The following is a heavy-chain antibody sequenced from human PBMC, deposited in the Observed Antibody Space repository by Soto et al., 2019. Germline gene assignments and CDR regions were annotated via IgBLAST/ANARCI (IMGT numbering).Heavy chain of an antibody. D-gene: IGHD6-19*01. CDR1: GFNFKKFA. V-gene: IGHV3-23*01. CDR3: AKTDGEQWLIPHLDN. J-gene: IGHJ4*02. CDR2: ISCCGGST. Sequence: EVQLLESRGDVVQPGGSLRLSCEASGFNFKKFAMGWVRQAPGEGLEWVSGISCCGGSTSYADSVKGRFSLARDDSKNTLSLQLNSLRVEDTARYYCAKTDGEQWLIPHLDNWGQGTLVTVS.